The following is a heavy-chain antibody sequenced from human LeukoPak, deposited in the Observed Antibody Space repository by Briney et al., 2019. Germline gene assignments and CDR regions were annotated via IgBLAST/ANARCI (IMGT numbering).Heavy chain of an antibody. V-gene: IGHV3-30*18. D-gene: IGHD1-26*01. J-gene: IGHJ4*02. CDR2: ISYDGSNK. CDR1: GFTLSSYD. CDR3: AKEGSNGDFDY. Sequence: GGSLRLSCVASGFTLSSYDMHWVRQAPGKGLEWVTVISYDGSNKYYGDSVKGRFTISRDNSKNTLYLKMNSLRAEDTAVYYCAKEGSNGDFDYWGQGTLVTVSS.